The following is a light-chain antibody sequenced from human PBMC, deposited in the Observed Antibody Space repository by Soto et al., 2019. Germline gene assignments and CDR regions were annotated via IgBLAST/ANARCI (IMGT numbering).Light chain of an antibody. J-gene: IGLJ1*01. V-gene: IGLV3-21*02. Sequence: SYELTQPPSVSVAPGQTARITCGGNNIGSKSVHWYQQNPGQAPVLVVYDDYDRPSGIPERFSGSSSGNTATLTISRVEAGDEADYYCQVWDSGSDPYVFGTGTKLTVL. CDR3: QVWDSGSDPYV. CDR1: NIGSKS. CDR2: DDY.